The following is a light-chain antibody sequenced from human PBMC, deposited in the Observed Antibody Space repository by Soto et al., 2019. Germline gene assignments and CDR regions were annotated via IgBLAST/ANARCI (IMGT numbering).Light chain of an antibody. Sequence: EIVLTQSPGTLSLSLGERGTLSCRASQRFGSSNLAWYQRKPGQAPRLLIYSISSRATGIPDRFSGSGSGTEFTLTISRLEPEDFAVYYCQQYGNSPWTFGQGTKVEI. V-gene: IGKV3-20*01. CDR2: SIS. CDR1: QRFGSSN. CDR3: QQYGNSPWT. J-gene: IGKJ1*01.